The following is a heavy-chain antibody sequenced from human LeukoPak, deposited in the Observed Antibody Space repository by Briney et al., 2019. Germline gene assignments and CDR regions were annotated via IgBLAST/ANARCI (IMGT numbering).Heavy chain of an antibody. CDR3: ARARLTSYYYGSGSYSRRVVYFDY. J-gene: IGHJ4*02. Sequence: KPSETLSLTCAVYGGSFSGYYWSWIRQPPGKGLEWIGEINHSGSTNYNPSFKSRVTISVDTSKNQFSLKLSSVTAADTAVYYCARARLTSYYYGSGSYSRRVVYFDYWGQGTLVTVSS. CDR2: INHSGST. V-gene: IGHV4-34*01. D-gene: IGHD3-10*01. CDR1: GGSFSGYY.